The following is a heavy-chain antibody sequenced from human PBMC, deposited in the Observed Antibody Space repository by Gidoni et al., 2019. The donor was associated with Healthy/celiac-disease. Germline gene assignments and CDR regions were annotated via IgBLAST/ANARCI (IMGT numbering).Heavy chain of an antibody. CDR1: GFSLSTSGVG. CDR2: IYCDDDK. CDR3: AHYYYDSSGYYYEGFDY. Sequence: QITLKESGPTLVKPTQTLTLTCTFSGFSLSTSGVGVGWIRQPPGKALEWLALIYCDDDKRYSPSLKSRLTITKDTSKNQVVLTMTNMDPVDTATYYCAHYYYDSSGYYYEGFDYWGQGTLVTVSS. J-gene: IGHJ4*02. D-gene: IGHD3-22*01. V-gene: IGHV2-5*02.